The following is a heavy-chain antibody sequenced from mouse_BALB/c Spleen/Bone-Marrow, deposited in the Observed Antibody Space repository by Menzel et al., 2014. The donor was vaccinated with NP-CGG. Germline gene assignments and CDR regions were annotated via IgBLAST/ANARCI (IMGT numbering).Heavy chain of an antibody. D-gene: IGHD2-4*01. J-gene: IGHJ3*01. CDR2: ISYSGST. CDR3: ARSSSYDYDVGFAY. V-gene: IGHV3-2*02. CDR1: GYSITRDYA. Sequence: EVQVVESGPGLVKPSQSLSLTCIVTGYSITRDYAWNWIRQFPGNKLEWMGYISYSGSTTYNPSLEGRISITRDTSKNQFFLQLNSVTTEGTATYYCARSSSYDYDVGFAYWGQGTLVTVSA.